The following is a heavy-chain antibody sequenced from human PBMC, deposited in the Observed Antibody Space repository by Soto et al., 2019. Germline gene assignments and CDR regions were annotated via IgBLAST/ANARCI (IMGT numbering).Heavy chain of an antibody. CDR1: GLNFSGSA. CDR2: IRSRPHNYAT. J-gene: IGHJ4*02. Sequence: EVQLVESGGGLVQIGGSLKLSCATSGLNFSGSAMHWARQASGKGLEWVGRIRSRPHNYATTYAASVEGRFTRSREDXXXXXXXXXXXXXXXXXXXXYCTTERDYWGRGTLVTVSS. CDR3: TTERDY. V-gene: IGHV3-73*02. D-gene: IGHD2-2*01.